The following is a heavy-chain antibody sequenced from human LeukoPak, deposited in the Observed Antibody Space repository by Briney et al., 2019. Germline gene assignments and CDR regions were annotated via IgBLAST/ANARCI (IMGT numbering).Heavy chain of an antibody. D-gene: IGHD2-2*01. J-gene: IGHJ4*02. CDR2: MYYSGGT. CDR1: GGSISSSSHY. V-gene: IGHV4-39*01. CDR3: ARLVRYYNTNICYPFDY. Sequence: SETLSLTCTVSGGSISSSSHYWGWIRQPPGKGLEWIGSMYYSGGTYYNPSLKSRVTISIDTSKNQFSLKLNSVTAADTAIYHCARLVRYYNTNICYPFDYWGQGTLVTVSS.